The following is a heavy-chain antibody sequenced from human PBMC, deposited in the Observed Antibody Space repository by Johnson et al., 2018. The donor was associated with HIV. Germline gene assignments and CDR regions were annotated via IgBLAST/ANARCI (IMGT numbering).Heavy chain of an antibody. J-gene: IGHJ3*02. D-gene: IGHD1-26*01. V-gene: IGHV3-20*04. CDR2: ISWNGGSA. CDR1: GFTFDDYD. CDR3: ARVVKFNWSFAAFDI. Sequence: VQLVESGGGVVWPGGSLRLSCAASGFTFDDYDMSWVRQAPGKGLEWVSGISWNGGSADYADSVKGRFTTSRDNAKNSLYLQMSSLRAEDTAFYYCARVVKFNWSFAAFDIWGQGTIVTVPS.